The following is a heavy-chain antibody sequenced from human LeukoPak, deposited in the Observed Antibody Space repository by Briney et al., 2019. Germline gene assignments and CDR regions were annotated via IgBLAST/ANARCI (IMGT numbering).Heavy chain of an antibody. CDR1: GFTVTNNY. V-gene: IGHV3-66*01. Sequence: GGSLRLSCAVTGFTVTNNYMTWVRQAPGKGLEWVSVIYSGGNTYYADSVKGRFTISRDSSQATLYLQMNSLRAEDTAVYYYARGMPGAPGGGLCDSWGQGTLVNVSS. D-gene: IGHD3-16*01. CDR2: IYSGGNT. J-gene: IGHJ4*02. CDR3: ARGMPGAPGGGLCDS.